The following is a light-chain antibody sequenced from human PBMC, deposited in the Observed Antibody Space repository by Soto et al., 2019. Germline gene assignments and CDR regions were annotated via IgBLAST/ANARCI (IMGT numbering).Light chain of an antibody. V-gene: IGKV3-15*01. Sequence: ETVMTQSPATLSVSPGEGATLSCRATENINQNLAWYQQKPGQAPRLLIHATVYRATGIPDRFSGRGSGTEFTLAISTLQSEDFGVYYCHQYNNLWTFGQGTKVDIK. CDR3: HQYNNLWT. J-gene: IGKJ1*01. CDR1: ENINQN. CDR2: ATV.